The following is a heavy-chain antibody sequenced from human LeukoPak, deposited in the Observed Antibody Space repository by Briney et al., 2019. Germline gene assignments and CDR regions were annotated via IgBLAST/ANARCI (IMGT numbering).Heavy chain of an antibody. D-gene: IGHD6-19*01. CDR1: GGSISSYY. V-gene: IGHV4-59*08. CDR3: ARGSEQWLLKGGDWFDP. CDR2: IYYSGST. Sequence: PSETLSLTCTVSGGSISSYYWSWTRQPPGKGLEWIGYIYYSGSTNYNPSLKSRVTISVDTSKNQFSLKLSSVTAADTAVYYCARGSEQWLLKGGDWFDPWGQGTLVTVSS. J-gene: IGHJ5*02.